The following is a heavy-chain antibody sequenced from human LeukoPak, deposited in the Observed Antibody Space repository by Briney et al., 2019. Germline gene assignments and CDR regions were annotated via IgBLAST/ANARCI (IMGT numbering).Heavy chain of an antibody. J-gene: IGHJ4*02. D-gene: IGHD3-16*01. CDR1: GFTFSAYG. Sequence: GGSLRLSCVASGFTFSAYGMHWVRQSPGKGLEYVSAINTNGGSTYYANSVKGRFTISRDNSRSTLYLQMGSLRTEDMAVYYCAREGSYGESDYWGQGTLVTVSS. V-gene: IGHV3-64*01. CDR2: INTNGGST. CDR3: AREGSYGESDY.